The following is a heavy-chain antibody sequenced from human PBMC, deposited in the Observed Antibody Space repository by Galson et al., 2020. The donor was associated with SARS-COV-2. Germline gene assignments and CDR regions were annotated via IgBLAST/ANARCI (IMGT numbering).Heavy chain of an antibody. Sequence: GGSLSLSCAASGFTFSSYAMHWVRQAPGKGLEWVAVISYDGSNKYYADSVKGRFTISRDNSKNTLYLQMNSLRAEDTAVYYCASEEGLTTVTIHYYGMDVWGQGTTVTVSS. CDR2: ISYDGSNK. J-gene: IGHJ6*02. V-gene: IGHV3-30-3*01. CDR3: ASEEGLTTVTIHYYGMDV. D-gene: IGHD4-17*01. CDR1: GFTFSSYA.